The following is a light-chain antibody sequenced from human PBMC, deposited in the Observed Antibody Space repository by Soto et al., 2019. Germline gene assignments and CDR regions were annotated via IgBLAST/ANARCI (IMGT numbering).Light chain of an antibody. Sequence: QSVLTQPASVSGSPGQSITISCTGTSSDVGGYNYVSWYQQHPGKAPKLMSDDVINRPSGVSNRFSGSRSGHTASLTISGLQAEDEADYYCSSYTSSSLDVCGTGTKLTVL. CDR1: SSDVGGYNY. J-gene: IGLJ1*01. CDR2: DVI. V-gene: IGLV2-14*01. CDR3: SSYTSSSLDV.